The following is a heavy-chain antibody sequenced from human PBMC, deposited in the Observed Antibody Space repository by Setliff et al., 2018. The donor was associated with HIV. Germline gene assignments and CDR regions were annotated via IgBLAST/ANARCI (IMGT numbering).Heavy chain of an antibody. CDR3: AKHRGIGVAGYDAFDI. Sequence: GGSLRLSCAASGFTFSRYAMSWVRQAPGKGLEWVSTTTYYADSVKGRFTISRDNSKSTLYLQMNSLRAEDTAIYYCAKHRGIGVAGYDAFDIWG. V-gene: IGHV3-23*01. J-gene: IGHJ3*02. CDR2: TT. CDR1: GFTFSRYA. D-gene: IGHD6-19*01.